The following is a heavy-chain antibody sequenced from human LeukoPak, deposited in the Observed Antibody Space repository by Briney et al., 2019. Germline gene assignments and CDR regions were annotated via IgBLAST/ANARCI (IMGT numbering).Heavy chain of an antibody. J-gene: IGHJ4*02. CDR2: IYSNGDT. CDR1: SGSISNYH. V-gene: IGHV4-59*01. CDR3: ARDGGGYTYAYIH. D-gene: IGHD5-18*01. Sequence: PSETLSLTCTVSSGSISNYHWSWIRQPPGRGLEWMGHIYSNGDTKYNPSLKGRVTMSVDTAKKQFSLTLSSVTAADTAVYYCARDGGGYTYAYIHWGQGTLVTVSS.